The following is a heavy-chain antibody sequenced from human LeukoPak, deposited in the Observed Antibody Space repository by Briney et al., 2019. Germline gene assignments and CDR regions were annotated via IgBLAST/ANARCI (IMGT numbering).Heavy chain of an antibody. CDR3: ARRWELYYFDY. J-gene: IGHJ4*02. V-gene: IGHV5-51*01. D-gene: IGHD1-26*01. Sequence: GESLKISCRVSGYSFTPYWIGWVRQMPGKGLEWMGIIYPGDSDTRYSPSFQGQVTISADKSISTAYLQWSSLKASDTAMYYCARRWELYYFDYWGQGTLVTVSS. CDR1: GYSFTPYW. CDR2: IYPGDSDT.